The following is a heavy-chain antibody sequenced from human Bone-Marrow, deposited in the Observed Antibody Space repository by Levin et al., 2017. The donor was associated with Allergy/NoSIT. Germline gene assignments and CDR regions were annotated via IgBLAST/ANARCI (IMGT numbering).Heavy chain of an antibody. J-gene: IGHJ4*02. V-gene: IGHV4-31*03. CDR1: GGSISSAGYH. Sequence: SETLSLTCTVSGGSISSAGYHWTWIRQSPGKGLEWIGYISYRGTTYYNPSLKSRLTMSHDTSEQRFSLNLNSVTAADTAIYYCARLDGYYFDYWGQGTLVTVSS. CDR3: ARLDGYYFDY. CDR2: ISYRGTT. D-gene: IGHD3-9*01.